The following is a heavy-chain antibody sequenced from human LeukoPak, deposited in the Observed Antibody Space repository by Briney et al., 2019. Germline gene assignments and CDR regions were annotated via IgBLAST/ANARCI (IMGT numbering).Heavy chain of an antibody. J-gene: IGHJ4*02. CDR1: GFTFDDYA. CDR2: ISWNSGSI. D-gene: IGHD6-6*01. V-gene: IGHV3-9*01. CDR3: AKDREYSSSTFFDY. Sequence: GGSLRLSCAASGFTFDDYAKHWVRQAPGKGLEWVSGISWNSGSIGYADSVKGRFTISRGNAKNSLYLQMNSLRAEDTALYYCAKDREYSSSTFFDYWGQGTLVTVSS.